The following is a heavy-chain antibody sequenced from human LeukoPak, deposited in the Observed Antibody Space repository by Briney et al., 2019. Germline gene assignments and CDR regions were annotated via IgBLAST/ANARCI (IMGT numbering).Heavy chain of an antibody. CDR1: GDSVSSNSAA. Sequence: SQTLSLTCAISGDSVSSNSAASNWIRHSPSSCLEWLGRTYYRSKWYNDYAVAVKSRITINPDTSKNQCSLQLNSVTPEDTAVYYCARVSGGSDSHGYFDYWGQGTLVTASS. CDR2: TYYRSKWYN. D-gene: IGHD1-26*01. J-gene: IGHJ4*02. CDR3: ARVSGGSDSHGYFDY. V-gene: IGHV6-1*01.